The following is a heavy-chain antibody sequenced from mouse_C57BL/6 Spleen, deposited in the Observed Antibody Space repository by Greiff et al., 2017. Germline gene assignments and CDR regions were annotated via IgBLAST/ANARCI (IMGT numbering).Heavy chain of an antibody. CDR2: INPNNGGT. J-gene: IGHJ3*01. D-gene: IGHD2-14*01. CDR3: AREVRWDGAFAY. V-gene: IGHV1-26*01. CDR1: GYTFTDYY. Sequence: EVQLQQSGPELVKPGASVKISCKASGYTFTDYYMNWVKQSHGKSLEWIGDINPNNGGTSYNQKFKGTATLTVDKASSTAYMERRSLTSEDSAVEYCAREVRWDGAFAYWGQGTLVTVSA.